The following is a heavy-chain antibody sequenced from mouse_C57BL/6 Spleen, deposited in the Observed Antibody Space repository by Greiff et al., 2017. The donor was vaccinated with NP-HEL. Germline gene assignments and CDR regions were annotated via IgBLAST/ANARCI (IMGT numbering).Heavy chain of an antibody. Sequence: QVQLKESGPGLVQPSQSLSITCTVSGFSLTSYGVHWVRQSPGKGLEWLGVIWRGGSTDYNAAFMSRLSITKDNSKSQVFFKMNSLQADDTAIYYCAKNRGVVDWYFDVWGTGTTVTVSS. CDR1: GFSLTSYG. D-gene: IGHD1-1*01. CDR2: IWRGGST. V-gene: IGHV2-5*01. J-gene: IGHJ1*03. CDR3: AKNRGVVDWYFDV.